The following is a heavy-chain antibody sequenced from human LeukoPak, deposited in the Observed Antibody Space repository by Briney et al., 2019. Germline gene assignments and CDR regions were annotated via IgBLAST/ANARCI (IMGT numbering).Heavy chain of an antibody. D-gene: IGHD7-27*01. J-gene: IGHJ4*02. CDR1: GFTFSSYV. Sequence: PGGSLRLSCAASGFTFSSYVMHWVRQAPGKGLEWVAVIWYDGFNKYYADSVKGRFTISRDNSMNTLYLQMNSLRAEDTAVYYCARDLGNWGWNDFWGQGTLVTVSS. V-gene: IGHV3-33*01. CDR3: ARDLGNWGWNDF. CDR2: IWYDGFNK.